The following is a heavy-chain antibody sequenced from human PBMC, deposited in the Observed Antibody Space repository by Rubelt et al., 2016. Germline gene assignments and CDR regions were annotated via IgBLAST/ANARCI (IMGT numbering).Heavy chain of an antibody. Sequence: QVQLQQWGAGLLKPSETLSLTCAVYGGSFSGYYWSWIRQPPGKGLEWIGEINHSGSTNYNPSLTGGVTISVDTSKNQFALKLSSVTAADKAVYYCARVVPPYYGMDVWGQGTTVTVTS. CDR2: INHSGST. V-gene: IGHV4-34*01. CDR1: GGSFSGYY. D-gene: IGHD2-2*01. CDR3: ARVVPPYYGMDV. J-gene: IGHJ6*02.